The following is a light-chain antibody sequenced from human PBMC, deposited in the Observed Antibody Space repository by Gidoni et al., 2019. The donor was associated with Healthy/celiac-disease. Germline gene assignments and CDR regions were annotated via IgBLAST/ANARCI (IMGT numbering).Light chain of an antibody. V-gene: IGKV1-5*03. Sequence: DIQLTQSPSTLSASVGDGVTITCRASQSLSSWLAWYQQKPGKAPKLLIYKASSLESGVPSRFSGSGSVTEFTLTISSLQPDDFATYYCQQYNSWTWTFGQGTKVEIK. CDR2: KAS. CDR1: QSLSSW. CDR3: QQYNSWTWT. J-gene: IGKJ1*01.